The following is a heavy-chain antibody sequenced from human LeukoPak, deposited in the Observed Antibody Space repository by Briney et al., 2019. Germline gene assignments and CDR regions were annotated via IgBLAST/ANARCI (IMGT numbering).Heavy chain of an antibody. CDR3: ARHPYCSGGSCYSNDAFDI. J-gene: IGHJ3*02. D-gene: IGHD2-15*01. CDR1: GYSFTSYW. V-gene: IGHV5-51*01. Sequence: GESLKISCQGSGYSFTSYWIAWVRQMPGKGLEWRGIIYPGDSDTRYSPSFQGQVTISADKSISTAYLQLSSLKASDTAMYYCARHPYCSGGSCYSNDAFDIWGQGTMVTVSS. CDR2: IYPGDSDT.